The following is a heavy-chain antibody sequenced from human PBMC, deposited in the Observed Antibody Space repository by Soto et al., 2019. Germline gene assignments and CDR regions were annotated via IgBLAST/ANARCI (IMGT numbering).Heavy chain of an antibody. Sequence: PSETLSLTYTVSDGSISSYYWSWIRQPPGKGLEWIGYIYYSGSTNYNPSLKSRVTISVDTSKNQFSLKLSSVTAADTAVYYCARLGYSSGWYVFDYWGQGTLVTVSS. CDR3: ARLGYSSGWYVFDY. V-gene: IGHV4-59*08. D-gene: IGHD6-19*01. CDR1: DGSISSYY. J-gene: IGHJ4*02. CDR2: IYYSGST.